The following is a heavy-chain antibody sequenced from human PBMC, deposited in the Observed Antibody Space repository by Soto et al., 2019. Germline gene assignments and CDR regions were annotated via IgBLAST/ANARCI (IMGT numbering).Heavy chain of an antibody. J-gene: IGHJ6*03. Sequence: NPALTSSVSGGSISSGYYYWSWIRQPPGKGLEWIGNIYYSGTTYYNPSLKSRLIISIDTSKNQFSLKVGSVTAADTAVYYCDLFASSFDHYDAWDVWCKGTPV. V-gene: IGHV4-30-4*01. D-gene: IGHD4-17*01. CDR1: GGSISSGYYY. CDR2: IYYSGTT. CDR3: DLFASSFDHYDAWDV.